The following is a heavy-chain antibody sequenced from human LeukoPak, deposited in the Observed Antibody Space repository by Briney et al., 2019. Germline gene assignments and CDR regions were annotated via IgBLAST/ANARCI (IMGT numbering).Heavy chain of an antibody. CDR1: GFTFSDYY. J-gene: IGHJ4*02. Sequence: GGSLRLSCAASGFTFSDYYMSWIRQAPGKGLEWVSYISSSSSYTNYADSVKGRFTISRDNAKNSLYLQMNSLRAEDTAVYYCARVGGYDSSGYYTGSLYYFDYWGQGTLVTVSS. D-gene: IGHD3-22*01. CDR3: ARVGGYDSSGYYTGSLYYFDY. CDR2: ISSSSSYT. V-gene: IGHV3-11*06.